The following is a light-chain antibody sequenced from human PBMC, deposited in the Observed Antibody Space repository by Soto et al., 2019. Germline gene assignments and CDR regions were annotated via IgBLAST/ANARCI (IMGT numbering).Light chain of an antibody. CDR3: QQYGSSPRT. J-gene: IGKJ1*01. V-gene: IGKV3-20*01. Sequence: EIVLTQSPGTLSLSPGERATLSCRASQSVSSSYLAWYQQKPGQGPRLLIYGASSRATGIPDRFSGSGSGTDFTLTISRLEPEDFAVYYCQQYGSSPRTFGQGTTV. CDR2: GAS. CDR1: QSVSSSY.